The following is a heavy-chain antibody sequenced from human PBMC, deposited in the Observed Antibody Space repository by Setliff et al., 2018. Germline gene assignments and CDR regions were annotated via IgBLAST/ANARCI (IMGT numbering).Heavy chain of an antibody. CDR2: INTNTGNP. CDR1: GYTFTSYA. CDR3: ARGYRGYYNFWSGSQGANWFDP. J-gene: IGHJ5*02. D-gene: IGHD3-3*01. V-gene: IGHV7-4-1*02. Sequence: ASVKVSCKASGYTFTSYAMNWVRQAPGQGLEWMGWINTNTGNPTYAQGFTGRFVFSLDTSVSTAYLQITSLKAEDTAVYYCARGYRGYYNFWSGSQGANWFDPWGQGTLVTVPQ.